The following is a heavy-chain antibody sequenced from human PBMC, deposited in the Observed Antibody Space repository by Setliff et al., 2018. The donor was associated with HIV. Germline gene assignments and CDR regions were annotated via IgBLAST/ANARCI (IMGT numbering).Heavy chain of an antibody. D-gene: IGHD3-22*01. V-gene: IGHV4-61*02. Sequence: SETLSLTCNVSGGYVSSGSYYWSWIRQPAGKGLEWIGRIYTSGSTNYNPSLKSRVTISVDTSKNQFSLKLRSVTAADTAVYYCARETYYYDNPQYYYYYMDVWGKGTTVTVSS. CDR3: ARETYYYDNPQYYYYYMDV. CDR2: IYTSGST. CDR1: GGYVSSGSYY. J-gene: IGHJ6*03.